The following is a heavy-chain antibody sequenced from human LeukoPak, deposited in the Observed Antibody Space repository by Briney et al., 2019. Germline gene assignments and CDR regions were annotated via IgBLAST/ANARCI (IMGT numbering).Heavy chain of an antibody. J-gene: IGHJ3*02. Sequence: SETLSLTCTVSGGSISSSSYYWGWIRQPPGKGLEWIGSIYYSGSTYYNPSLKSRVTISVDTSKNQFSLKLSSVTAADTAVYYCARGDPTPDAFDIWGQGTMVTVSS. CDR3: ARGDPTPDAFDI. V-gene: IGHV4-39*07. CDR1: GGSISSSSYY. CDR2: IYYSGST.